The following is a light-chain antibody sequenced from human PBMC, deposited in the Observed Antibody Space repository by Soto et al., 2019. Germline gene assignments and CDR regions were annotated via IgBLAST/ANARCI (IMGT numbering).Light chain of an antibody. CDR2: GPS. V-gene: IGKV1-8*01. CDR3: LQYYSYPRT. J-gene: IGKJ1*01. CDR1: QGITRY. Sequence: AIRMTQSPSSLSASTGDRVTITCRASQGITRYLAWYHQKPGKAPKLLIYGPSTLQSGVPSRFSGSGSGTDFTLTISCLQSEDFATYYCLQYYSYPRTFGQGTKVEIK.